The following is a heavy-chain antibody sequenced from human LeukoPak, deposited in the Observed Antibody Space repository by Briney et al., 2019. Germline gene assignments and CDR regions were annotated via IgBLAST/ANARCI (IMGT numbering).Heavy chain of an antibody. J-gene: IGHJ3*02. Sequence: SETLSLTCTVSGGSISSYYWSWIRQPPGKGLEWIGNIYYSGSTNYNPSLKSRVAISVDTSKNQFSLKLSSVTAADTAVYYCARATVVTVLDAFDIWGQGTMVTVSS. V-gene: IGHV4-59*12. D-gene: IGHD4-23*01. CDR3: ARATVVTVLDAFDI. CDR2: IYYSGST. CDR1: GGSISSYY.